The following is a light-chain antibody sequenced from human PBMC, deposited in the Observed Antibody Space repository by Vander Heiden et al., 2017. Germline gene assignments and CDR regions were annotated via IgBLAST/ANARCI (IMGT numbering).Light chain of an antibody. CDR1: QIVSSY. J-gene: IGKJ4*01. V-gene: IGKV3-11*01. CDR2: DAS. CDR3: QQRCNWALT. Sequence: EIGLTQSPATLPLSPEERSTLSCRAIQIVSSYLACYQQKPGQAARLLMYDASNRVTGILATFSGSGSATAFTLTTISLEHADFAVTYCQQRCNWALTFGGGTKVEIK.